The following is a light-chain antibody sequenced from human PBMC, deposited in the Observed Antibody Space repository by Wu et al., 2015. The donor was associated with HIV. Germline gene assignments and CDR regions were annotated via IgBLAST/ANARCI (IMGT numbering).Light chain of an antibody. CDR1: QSISSW. Sequence: DIQMTQSPSTLSASVGDRVTITCRASQSISSWLAWYQQKPGKAPKLLVSAASRLESGVPSRFSGSGSGTDYTLTISSLQPEDFATYYCQQYDITPITFGQGTRLETK. V-gene: IGKV1-NL1*01. J-gene: IGKJ5*01. CDR3: QQYDITPIT. CDR2: AAS.